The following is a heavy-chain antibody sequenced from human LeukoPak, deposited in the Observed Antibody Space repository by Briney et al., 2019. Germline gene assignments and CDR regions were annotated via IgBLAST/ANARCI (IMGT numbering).Heavy chain of an antibody. CDR2: IKQDGGQK. Sequence: GGSLRLSCVASGFTFSSHWMHWVRQAPGKGLEWVANIKQDGGQKSYVDSVKGRFTISRDNAKNSVFLQMNSLRAEDTAVYYYASLQVVWGQGALVTVSS. D-gene: IGHD2-15*01. CDR3: ASLQVV. V-gene: IGHV3-7*05. CDR1: GFTFSSHW. J-gene: IGHJ4*02.